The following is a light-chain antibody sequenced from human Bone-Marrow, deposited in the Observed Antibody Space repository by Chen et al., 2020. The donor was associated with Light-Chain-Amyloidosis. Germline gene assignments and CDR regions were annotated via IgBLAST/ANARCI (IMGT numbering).Light chain of an antibody. V-gene: IGKV3-11*01. CDR2: DAS. J-gene: IGKJ1*01. CDR1: QSVSRY. CDR3: LQRSNWPPWT. Sequence: EIVLTQSPATLSLSPGERATLSCRASQSVSRYLAWYQQKPGQAPRLLIYDASNRATGIPARFSGSGSGTDFTLTISSLEPEDLAGYYCLQRSNWPPWTFGQGTKVEIK.